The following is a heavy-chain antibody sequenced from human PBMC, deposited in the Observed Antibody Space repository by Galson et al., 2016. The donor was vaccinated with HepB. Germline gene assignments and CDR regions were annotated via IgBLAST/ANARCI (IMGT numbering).Heavy chain of an antibody. CDR3: ATDHGGNPGSDY. CDR2: VSSEETNK. Sequence: ALRLSCAASGGSVSSYGRHWVRQPPGKGLEWVALVSSEETNKFYADSVKGRFTISRDNSNNMRYLQMHSLRTEDTALYYCATDHGGNPGSDYWGQGTLVTVSS. V-gene: IGHV3-30*03. CDR1: GGSVSSYG. D-gene: IGHD4-23*01. J-gene: IGHJ4*02.